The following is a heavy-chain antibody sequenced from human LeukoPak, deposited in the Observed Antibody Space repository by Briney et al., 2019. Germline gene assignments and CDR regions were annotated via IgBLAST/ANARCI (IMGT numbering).Heavy chain of an antibody. J-gene: IGHJ6*03. CDR2: IYSGGST. D-gene: IGHD2-2*01. Sequence: PGGSLRLSCAASGFTVSSNYMSWVRQAPGKGLEWISVIYSGGSTYYADSVKGRFTISRDNSKNTLYLQMNSLRAEDTAVYYCATDHAAASSYYCYYMDVWGKGTTVTVSS. CDR3: ATDHAAASSYYCYYMDV. CDR1: GFTVSSNY. V-gene: IGHV3-53*01.